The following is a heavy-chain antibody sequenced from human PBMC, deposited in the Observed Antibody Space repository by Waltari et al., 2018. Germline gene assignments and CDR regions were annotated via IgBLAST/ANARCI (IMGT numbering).Heavy chain of an antibody. CDR3: ATDLLWFREAESDY. V-gene: IGHV1-24*01. J-gene: IGHJ4*02. CDR2: FDPEDGET. D-gene: IGHD3-10*01. Sequence: QVQLVQSGAEVKKPGASVKVSCKVSGYTLTELSMHWVRQAPGKGLEWMGCFDPEDGETIYAQKFQGRVTMTDDTSTDTADMELSSLRSEDTAVYYCATDLLWFREAESDYWGQGTLVTVSS. CDR1: GYTLTELS.